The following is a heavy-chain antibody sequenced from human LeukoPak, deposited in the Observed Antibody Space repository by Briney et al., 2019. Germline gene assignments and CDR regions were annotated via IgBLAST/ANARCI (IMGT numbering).Heavy chain of an antibody. Sequence: ASVKVPCKASGGTFSSYAISWVRQAPGQGLEWMGGIIPIFGTANYAQKFQGRVTITADESTSTAYMELSSLRSEDTAVYYCASLQLERRKPFDYWGQGTLVTVSS. CDR2: IIPIFGTA. V-gene: IGHV1-69*13. J-gene: IGHJ4*02. CDR1: GGTFSSYA. D-gene: IGHD1-1*01. CDR3: ASLQLERRKPFDY.